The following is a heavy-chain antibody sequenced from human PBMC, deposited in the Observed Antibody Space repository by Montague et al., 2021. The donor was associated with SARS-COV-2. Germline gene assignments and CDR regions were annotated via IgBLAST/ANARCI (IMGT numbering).Heavy chain of an antibody. J-gene: IGHJ6*02. V-gene: IGHV3-33*01. Sequence: SLRLSCSASGFTFSSYGMHWVRQAPGKGLEWVAVIWYDGSNKYYXDSVKGRFTISRDNSKNTLYLQMNSLRAEDTAVYYCARDHYYYGSSGYYYPPYYYYGMDVWGQGTTVTVSS. CDR2: IWYDGSNK. D-gene: IGHD3-22*01. CDR1: GFTFSSYG. CDR3: ARDHYYYGSSGYYYPPYYYYGMDV.